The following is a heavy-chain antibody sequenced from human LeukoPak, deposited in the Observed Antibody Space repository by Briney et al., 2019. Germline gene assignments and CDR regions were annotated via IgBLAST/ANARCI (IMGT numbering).Heavy chain of an antibody. Sequence: GGSLRLSCAASGFTFSSYTMNWVRQAPGKGLEWVSSITSSSSYIYYADSVKGRFTISRDNAKNSLYLQMNSLRAEDTAVYYCARAADGTAGLVQYWGQGTLVSVSS. CDR2: ITSSSSYI. V-gene: IGHV3-21*01. D-gene: IGHD6-13*01. J-gene: IGHJ1*01. CDR3: ARAADGTAGLVQY. CDR1: GFTFSSYT.